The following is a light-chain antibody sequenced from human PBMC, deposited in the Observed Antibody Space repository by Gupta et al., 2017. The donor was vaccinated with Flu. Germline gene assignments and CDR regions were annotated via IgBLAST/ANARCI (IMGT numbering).Light chain of an antibody. V-gene: IGKV3-15*01. CDR2: GAS. J-gene: IGKJ1*01. CDR3: QQYNRWPRT. Sequence: PGTLSVSPGERVTLSCRASQSIGSSLAWYQQTPDQAPRLLISGASSRATGIPDRFSASGFGTDFTLTISSLQSEDFAFYYCQQYNRWPRTFGQGTKVEIK. CDR1: QSIGSS.